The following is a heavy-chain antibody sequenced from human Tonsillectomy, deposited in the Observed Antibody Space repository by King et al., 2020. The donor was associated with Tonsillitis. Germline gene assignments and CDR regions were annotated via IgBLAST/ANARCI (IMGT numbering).Heavy chain of an antibody. Sequence: VQLVESGSEVKKPGASVKVSCKASGYTLTSYYMHWVRQAPGQGLEWMGIINPSGGSTSYAHTFQGRVTMTRDTSTSTVYMELSSLRSEDTAVYYCARGAPYSSSSTGFDYWGQGTLVTVSS. V-gene: IGHV1-46*03. J-gene: IGHJ4*02. CDR2: INPSGGST. CDR1: GYTLTSYY. CDR3: ARGAPYSSSSTGFDY. D-gene: IGHD6-6*01.